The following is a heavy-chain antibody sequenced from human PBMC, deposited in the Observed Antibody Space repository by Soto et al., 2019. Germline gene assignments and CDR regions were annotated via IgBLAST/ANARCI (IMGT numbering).Heavy chain of an antibody. CDR1: GFTVSDNY. J-gene: IGHJ6*02. D-gene: IGHD2-15*01. Sequence: GGSLRLSCAASGFTVSDNYMNWVRQAPGKGLEWVSVIYSGGSTYYTDSVKGRFTISRDNSKNTLYLQMNSLRAEDTAVYYCARGYPTGGNGLDVWGQGTTVTVSS. V-gene: IGHV3-53*01. CDR3: ARGYPTGGNGLDV. CDR2: IYSGGST.